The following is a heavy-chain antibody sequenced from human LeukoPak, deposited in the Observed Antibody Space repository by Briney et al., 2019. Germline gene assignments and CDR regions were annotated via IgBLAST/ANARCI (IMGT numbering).Heavy chain of an antibody. J-gene: IGHJ3*02. CDR3: ARLRSAYGDYGDAFDI. CDR2: IYPGDSDT. V-gene: IGHV5-51*01. D-gene: IGHD4-17*01. CDR1: GYRFTSYW. Sequence: GESLKISCKGSGYRFTSYWIGWVRQMPGKGLGWMGIIYPGDSDTRYSPSFQGQVTISADKSISTAYLQWSSLKASDTAMYYCARLRSAYGDYGDAFDIWGQGTVVTVSS.